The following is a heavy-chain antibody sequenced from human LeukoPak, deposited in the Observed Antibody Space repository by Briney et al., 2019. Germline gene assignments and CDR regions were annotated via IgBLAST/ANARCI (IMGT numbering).Heavy chain of an antibody. Sequence: GGSLRLSCAASGFTFSSYEMNCVRQAPGKGLEWVSGISDSGGSTYYADSVKGRFTISRDSSKNTVYLQMNSLRAEDMAVYYCAKDMPARGGSGWSRDYMDVWGKGTTVTISS. CDR2: ISDSGGST. V-gene: IGHV3-23*01. D-gene: IGHD6-19*01. J-gene: IGHJ6*03. CDR3: AKDMPARGGSGWSRDYMDV. CDR1: GFTFSSYE.